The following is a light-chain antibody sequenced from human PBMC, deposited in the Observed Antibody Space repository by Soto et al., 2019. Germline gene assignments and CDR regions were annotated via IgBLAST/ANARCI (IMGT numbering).Light chain of an antibody. Sequence: QSALTQPASVSGSPGQSITISCTGTSCDVGGYNYLSWYQQHPAKSPKVMIYEVTNRPSGVANRFSGTKSGNTASLTISGLEAEDEADYYFNAYTSIGTPVVCGGTKITVL. J-gene: IGLJ2*01. CDR1: SCDVGGYNY. CDR2: EVT. CDR3: NAYTSIGTPV. V-gene: IGLV2-14*01.